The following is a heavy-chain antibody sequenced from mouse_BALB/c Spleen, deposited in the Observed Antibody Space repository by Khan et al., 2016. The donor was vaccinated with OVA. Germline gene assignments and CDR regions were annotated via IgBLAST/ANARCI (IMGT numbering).Heavy chain of an antibody. V-gene: IGHV2-6-5*01. CDR2: IWGGGST. J-gene: IGHJ4*01. Sequence: QVQLQQSGPGLVASSQSLSITCTVSGFSLTDYGVSWIRQPPGKGLEWLGVIWGGGSTYYNSALKSRLSISKDNSKSQVFLKMNSLQTDDTAMYYCAKGVWSYYFALDYWGQGTSVTVSS. D-gene: IGHD2-10*02. CDR3: AKGVWSYYFALDY. CDR1: GFSLTDYG.